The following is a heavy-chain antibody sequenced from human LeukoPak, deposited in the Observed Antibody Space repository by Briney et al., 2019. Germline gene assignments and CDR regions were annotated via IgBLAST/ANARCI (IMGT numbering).Heavy chain of an antibody. V-gene: IGHV4-39*07. J-gene: IGHJ6*03. Sequence: SETLSLTCTVSGGSISSESFYWGWIRQPPGKGLEWIATVHYSGDTYHNPSLKSRVTISVDTPKNQFSLNLISVTAADTAVDYRCKQQVDPYPHFHMDVWGKGTTVTVSS. CDR3: CKQQVDPYPHFHMDV. D-gene: IGHD6-13*01. CDR1: GGSISSESFY. CDR2: VHYSGDT.